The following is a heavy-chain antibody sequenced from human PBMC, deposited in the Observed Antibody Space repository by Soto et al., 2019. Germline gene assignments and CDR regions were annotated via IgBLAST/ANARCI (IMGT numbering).Heavy chain of an antibody. CDR3: ARCPSGSAFYYYGMDV. D-gene: IGHD6-19*01. CDR2: TSHDGSNT. Sequence: QVHLAESGGGVVQPGRSLRLSCAASGFRFSSFAMHWVRQAPGKGLEWVAVTSHDGSNTYYADSVKGRFTMSRDNSKNSLYLQRNSLRAEDTAVYFCARCPSGSAFYYYGMDVWGQGATVTVSS. V-gene: IGHV3-30-3*01. J-gene: IGHJ6*02. CDR1: GFRFSSFA.